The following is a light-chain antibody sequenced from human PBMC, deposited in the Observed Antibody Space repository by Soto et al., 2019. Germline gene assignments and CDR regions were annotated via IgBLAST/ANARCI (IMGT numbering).Light chain of an antibody. J-gene: IGKJ5*01. V-gene: IGKV3-20*01. CDR1: HSVSRTY. CDR2: GAS. Sequence: EIVLTQSPGTLSLSPGERSTLSCRASHSVSRTYLAWYQQKPGQAPRLLIYGASDRATGTPDMFSGSGSGTDFNLTISRLEPEDSAVYYCQQFDDSVTFGQGTRLDIK. CDR3: QQFDDSVT.